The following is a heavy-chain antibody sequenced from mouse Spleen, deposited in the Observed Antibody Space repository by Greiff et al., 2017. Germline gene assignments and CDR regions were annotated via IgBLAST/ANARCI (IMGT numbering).Heavy chain of an antibody. CDR3: ARHPYDDYYFDY. J-gene: IGHJ2*01. Sequence: EVKLMESGGGLVKLGGSLKLSCAASGFTFSSYAMSWVRQTPEKRLEWVATISSGGGNTYYPDSVKGRFTISRDNAKNTLYLQMSSLKSEDTAMYYCARHPYDDYYFDYWGQGTTLTVSS. CDR2: ISSGGGNT. D-gene: IGHD2-13*01. CDR1: GFTFSSYA. V-gene: IGHV5-9*04.